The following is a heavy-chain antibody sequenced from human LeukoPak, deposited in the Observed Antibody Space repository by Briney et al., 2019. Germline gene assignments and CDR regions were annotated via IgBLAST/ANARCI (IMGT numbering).Heavy chain of an antibody. J-gene: IGHJ3*02. CDR1: GFTFSSYG. Sequence: PGESLRLSCAASGFTFSSYGMHWVRQAPGKGLEWVAFIRYDGSRTYYADSVKGRFTISRDNSKNTLYLQMNSLRAEDTAVYYCARARDGAMHDAFDIWGQGTMVTVSS. CDR2: IRYDGSRT. CDR3: ARARDGAMHDAFDI. V-gene: IGHV3-30*02. D-gene: IGHD4/OR15-4a*01.